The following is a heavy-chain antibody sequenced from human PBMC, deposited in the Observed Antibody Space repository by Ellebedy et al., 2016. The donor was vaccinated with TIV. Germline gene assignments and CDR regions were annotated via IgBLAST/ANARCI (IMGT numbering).Heavy chain of an antibody. D-gene: IGHD6-19*01. CDR1: GATFSGSA. CDR3: ARHIGYSNGPSEY. V-gene: IGHV1-69*13. CDR2: IIAIFGTT. J-gene: IGHJ4*02. Sequence: SVKISCKASGATFSGSAISWVRQAPGQGLEWIGGIIAIFGTTKYAQKFQGRLTITADQLTTTSYMELSGLTFEDTAVYFCARHIGYSNGPSEYWGQGSLVTVSS.